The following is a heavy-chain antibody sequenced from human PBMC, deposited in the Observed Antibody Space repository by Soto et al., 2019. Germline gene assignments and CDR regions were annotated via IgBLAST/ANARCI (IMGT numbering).Heavy chain of an antibody. D-gene: IGHD6-19*01. Sequence: SEPLSLPCSVSGGSISGPYWTWIRQSPGKGLEWIGYIFYSGSTNYNPSLKSRVTISVDTSKNQFSLKMSSVTAADTAVYYCARVGSSGWSPDYWGRGTLVTVAS. J-gene: IGHJ4*02. CDR2: IFYSGST. CDR1: GGSISGPY. CDR3: ARVGSSGWSPDY. V-gene: IGHV4-59*11.